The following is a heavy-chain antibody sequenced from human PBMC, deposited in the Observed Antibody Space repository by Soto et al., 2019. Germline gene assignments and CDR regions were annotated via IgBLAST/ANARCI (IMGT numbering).Heavy chain of an antibody. J-gene: IGHJ5*02. CDR2: ISAYNGNT. CDR3: ARVVGDLRHWFGP. D-gene: IGHD3-16*01. V-gene: IGHV1-18*01. CDR1: GYTFTSYG. Sequence: QVQLVQSGAEVKKPGASVKVSCKASGYTFTSYGISWVRQAPGQGLEWMGRISAYNGNTNYAQKLKGRITNTTDTPTSTRDMELRNLRSDGTAVYYCARVVGDLRHWFGPRGQGTLVTVSS.